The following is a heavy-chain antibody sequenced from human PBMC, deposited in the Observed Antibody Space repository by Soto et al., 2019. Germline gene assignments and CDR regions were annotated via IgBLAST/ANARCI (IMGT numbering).Heavy chain of an antibody. CDR2: ISYDGSNK. CDR1: GFTFSSYG. V-gene: IGHV3-30-3*01. Sequence: QEQLVESGGGVVQPGRSLRLSCAASGFTFSSYGMHWVRQAPGKGLEWVTVISYDGSNKYYADSVKGRFTISRDNSKNTVYLQMNSLRTEDTAVYYCAREYYLDSGAYFSPGYYGMDVWGQGTTVTVSS. J-gene: IGHJ6*02. D-gene: IGHD3-22*01. CDR3: AREYYLDSGAYFSPGYYGMDV.